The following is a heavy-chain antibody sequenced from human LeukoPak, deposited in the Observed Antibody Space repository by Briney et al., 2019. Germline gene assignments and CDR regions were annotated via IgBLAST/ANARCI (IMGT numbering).Heavy chain of an antibody. CDR3: ARCRVTMLRGVTIGDYGYYMDV. CDR2: IYSGGST. Sequence: GGSLRLSCGTSGFNFTNAWMSWVRQAPGKGLEWVSVIYSGGSTYYADSVKGRFTISRDKSKNTLYLQMNSLKAEDTAVYYCARCRVTMLRGVTIGDYGYYMDVWGKGTTVTISS. D-gene: IGHD3-10*01. CDR1: GFNFTNAW. V-gene: IGHV3-66*01. J-gene: IGHJ6*03.